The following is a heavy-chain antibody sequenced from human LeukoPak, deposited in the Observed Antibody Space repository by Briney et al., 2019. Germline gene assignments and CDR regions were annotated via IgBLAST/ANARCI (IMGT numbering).Heavy chain of an antibody. D-gene: IGHD4-23*01. CDR2: IASDGSST. V-gene: IGHV3-74*01. CDR3: ARGRPHGNDY. J-gene: IGHJ4*02. Sequence: GGSLRLSCAASGFPFSAYAMNWVRHAPGKGLVWVSRIASDGSSTTYADSVKGRFSISRDNAKNTLYLQMNSLRVEDTAVYYCARGRPHGNDYWGQGTLVTVSS. CDR1: GFPFSAYA.